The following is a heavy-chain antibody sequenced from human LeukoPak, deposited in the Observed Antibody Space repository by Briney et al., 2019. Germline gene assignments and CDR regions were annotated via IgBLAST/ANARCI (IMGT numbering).Heavy chain of an antibody. Sequence: GGSLTLSCVASGFTFSSYEMNWVRQAPGKGLEWVSYISTSSTYIYYADSVKGRFTISRDNAKNSLYLQMNSLRAEDTAVYYCARETAAAATACFDSWGQGALVTVSS. CDR1: GFTFSSYE. CDR2: ISTSSTYI. D-gene: IGHD6-13*01. CDR3: ARETAAAATACFDS. J-gene: IGHJ4*02. V-gene: IGHV3-21*05.